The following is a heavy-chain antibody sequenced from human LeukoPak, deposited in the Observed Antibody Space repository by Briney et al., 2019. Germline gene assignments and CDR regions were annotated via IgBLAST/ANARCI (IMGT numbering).Heavy chain of an antibody. CDR1: GDTFTSYA. J-gene: IGHJ4*02. Sequence: ASVKVSCKASGDTFTSYAMSWVRQAPGQGLEWMGGIIPIFGTANYAQKFQGRVTITADESTGTAYMELSSLRSEDTAVYYCARDPIACGGDCYAEWGQGTLVTVSS. CDR2: IIPIFGTA. V-gene: IGHV1-69*13. D-gene: IGHD2-21*01. CDR3: ARDPIACGGDCYAE.